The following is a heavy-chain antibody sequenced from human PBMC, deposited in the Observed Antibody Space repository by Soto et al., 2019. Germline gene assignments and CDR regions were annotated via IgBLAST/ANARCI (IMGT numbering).Heavy chain of an antibody. V-gene: IGHV4-30-4*01. CDR2: IYKSATT. CDR3: ARGRYCLTGRCFPNWFDS. J-gene: IGHJ5*01. CDR1: GDSISTVDYF. D-gene: IGHD2-15*01. Sequence: SETLSLTCSVSGDSISTVDYFWAWIRQPPGQALEYIGYIYKSATTYYNPSFESRVAVSLDTSKSQFSLNVTSVTAADTAVYFCARGRYCLTGRCFPNWFDSWGQGTLVTVSS.